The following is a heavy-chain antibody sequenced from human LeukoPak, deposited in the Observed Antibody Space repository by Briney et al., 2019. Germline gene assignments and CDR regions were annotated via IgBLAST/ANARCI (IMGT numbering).Heavy chain of an antibody. CDR2: ISNDRRNK. Sequence: PGGALRLSCAASGFTFSSFGIHWVRQAPGKGLEWVASISNDRRNKYYVDSVEGRFTISRDNSKNTLYLQMNSLRAEDTAVYYCARDGGYYYGSGSPELDYWGQGTLVTVSS. CDR1: GFTFSSFG. J-gene: IGHJ4*02. CDR3: ARDGGYYYGSGSPELDY. D-gene: IGHD3-10*01. V-gene: IGHV3-30*03.